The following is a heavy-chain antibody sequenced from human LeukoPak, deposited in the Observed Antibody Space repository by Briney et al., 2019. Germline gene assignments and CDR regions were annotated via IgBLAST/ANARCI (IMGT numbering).Heavy chain of an antibody. V-gene: IGHV4-59*08. CDR1: GGSISSYY. Sequence: KPSETLSLTCTVSGGSISSYYWSWIRQPPGKGLEWIGYIYYSGSTNYNPSLKSRVTISVDTSKNQFSLKLSSVTAADTAVYYCARPALYYYDSSGLDAFDIWGQGTMVTVSS. CDR3: ARPALYYYDSSGLDAFDI. J-gene: IGHJ3*02. D-gene: IGHD3-22*01. CDR2: IYYSGST.